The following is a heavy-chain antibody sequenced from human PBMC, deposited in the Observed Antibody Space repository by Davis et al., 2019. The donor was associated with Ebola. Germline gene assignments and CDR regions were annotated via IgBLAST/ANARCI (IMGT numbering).Heavy chain of an antibody. V-gene: IGHV4-59*12. Sequence: PSETLSLTCTDSGASINSYYWSWIRQPPGKGLEWIGSINHSGTTYYHPSLKSRVTISVDTSKNQFSLKMSSVTAADTAVYYCARDIPTGYHDYWGQGTLVTVSS. CDR1: GASINSYY. D-gene: IGHD3-9*01. CDR3: ARDIPTGYHDY. J-gene: IGHJ4*02. CDR2: INHSGTT.